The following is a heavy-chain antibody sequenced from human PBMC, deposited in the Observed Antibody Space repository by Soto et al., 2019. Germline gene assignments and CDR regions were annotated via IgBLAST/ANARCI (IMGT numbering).Heavy chain of an antibody. Sequence: SVKVSCKASGGTFSSYAISWVRQAPGQGLEWMGGIIPIFGTANYAQKFQGRVTITADESTSTAYMELSSLRSEDTAVYYCARDRTGIAVVGTPTDYYYGMDVWGQRTTVTVCS. CDR3: ARDRTGIAVVGTPTDYYYGMDV. V-gene: IGHV1-69*13. J-gene: IGHJ6*02. CDR1: GGTFSSYA. D-gene: IGHD6-19*01. CDR2: IIPIFGTA.